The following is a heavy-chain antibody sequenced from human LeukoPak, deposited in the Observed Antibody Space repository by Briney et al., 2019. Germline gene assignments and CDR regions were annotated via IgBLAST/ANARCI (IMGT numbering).Heavy chain of an antibody. CDR2: MNPNNGNT. V-gene: IGHV1-8*03. Sequence: ASVKVSCKASGYTFTRYDMNWVRQATGQGLEWMGWMNPNNGNTGYTQKFQGRVTITRNTSISTAYMELSSLGSEDTAVYYCARGRITGSHDWFDPWGQGTLVTVSS. J-gene: IGHJ5*02. CDR3: ARGRITGSHDWFDP. D-gene: IGHD1-20*01. CDR1: GYTFTRYD.